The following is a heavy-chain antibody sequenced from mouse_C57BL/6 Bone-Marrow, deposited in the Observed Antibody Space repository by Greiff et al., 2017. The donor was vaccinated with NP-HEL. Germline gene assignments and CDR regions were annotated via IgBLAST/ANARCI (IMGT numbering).Heavy chain of an antibody. CDR2: FYPGSGNI. V-gene: IGHV1-81*01. CDR3: ARAYYSSPYDAMDY. J-gene: IGHJ4*01. Sequence: VQLQQSGAELARPGASVKLTCKASGYTFTSYGISWVKQRTGQGLEWIGEFYPGSGNIYYNEKFKGKATLTADKSSSPAYMELSSLTSEASAVLFCARAYYSSPYDAMDYWGQGTSVTVSS. CDR1: GYTFTSYG. D-gene: IGHD2-5*01.